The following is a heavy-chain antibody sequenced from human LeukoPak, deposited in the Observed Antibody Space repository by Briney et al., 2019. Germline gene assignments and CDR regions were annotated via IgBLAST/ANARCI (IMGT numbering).Heavy chain of an antibody. V-gene: IGHV4-38-2*02. CDR1: GYPISSGYY. J-gene: IGHJ4*02. Sequence: SETMSLTCTVSGYPISSGYYWGWIRQPPGKGLEWIGSIYHSGSTYYNPSLKSRVTISVDTSKNQFSLKLSSVTAADMAVYYCARRYREFDYWGQGTLVTVSS. CDR2: IYHSGST. D-gene: IGHD5-12*01. CDR3: ARRYREFDY.